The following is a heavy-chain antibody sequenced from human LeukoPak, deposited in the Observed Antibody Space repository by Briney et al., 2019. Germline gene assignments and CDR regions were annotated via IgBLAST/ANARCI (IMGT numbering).Heavy chain of an antibody. V-gene: IGHV3-53*01. D-gene: IGHD2-15*01. CDR3: ARDPYRDCRGGSCVHGAFDI. CDR2: IYSGGRS. J-gene: IGHJ3*02. CDR1: GFTVSTYY. Sequence: GGSLRLSCAASGFTVSTYYMTWVRQAPGKGLEWVSCIYSGGRSYYADSVKGRFTISRDNSKNTVYIEMNSLRVEDTAMYYCARDPYRDCRGGSCVHGAFDIWGQGTMVTVSS.